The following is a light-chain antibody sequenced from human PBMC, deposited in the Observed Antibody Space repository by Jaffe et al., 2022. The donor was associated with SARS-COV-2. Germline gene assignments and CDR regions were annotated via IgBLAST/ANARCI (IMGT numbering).Light chain of an antibody. CDR1: SSDVGNYNR. V-gene: IGLV2-18*02. Sequence: QSALTQPPSVSGSPGQSVTISCTGSSSDVGNYNRVSWYQQPPGTAPKLMIYEVTNRPSGVPDRFSGSKSGNTASLTITGLQAEDEADYYCSSYSSSSFVVFGGGTRLTVL. CDR3: SSYSSSSFVV. J-gene: IGLJ2*01. CDR2: EVT.